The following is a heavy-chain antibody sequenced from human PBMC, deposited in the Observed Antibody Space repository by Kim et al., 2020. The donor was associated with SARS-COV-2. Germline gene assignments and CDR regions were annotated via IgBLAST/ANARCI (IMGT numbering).Heavy chain of an antibody. CDR2: IRSKAYSGTT. CDR1: GFTFGDYA. Sequence: GGSLRLSCTASGFTFGDYAISWFRQAPGKGLEWVSFIRSKAYSGTTEYAAPVKGRFTISRDDSKSIAYLQMNSLKTDDTAVYYCSRDGVGTTKSDYGGQG. J-gene: IGHJ4*02. V-gene: IGHV3-49*03. CDR3: SRDGVGTTKSDY. D-gene: IGHD1-26*01.